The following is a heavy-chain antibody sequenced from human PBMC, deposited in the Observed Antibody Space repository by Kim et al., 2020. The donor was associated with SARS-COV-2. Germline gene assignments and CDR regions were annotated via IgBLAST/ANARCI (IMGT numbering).Heavy chain of an antibody. D-gene: IGHD3-10*01. CDR3: ARVSALYGTGSLVDF. V-gene: IGHV3-7*01. J-gene: IGHJ4*02. Sequence: VDSVRGRFTNSRDNAKNSLYLQMTSLRAEDTAVYYCARVSALYGTGSLVDFWGQGTLVTVSS.